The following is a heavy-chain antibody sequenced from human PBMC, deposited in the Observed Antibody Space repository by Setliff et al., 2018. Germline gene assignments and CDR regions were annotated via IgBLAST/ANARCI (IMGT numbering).Heavy chain of an antibody. CDR3: ARDGDYFGSGNRFDP. J-gene: IGHJ5*02. V-gene: IGHV4-61*09. Sequence: SETLSLTCTVSGGSISSGSYYWSWIRQPAGKGLEWIGHIYTSGSTNYNPSLKSRVTMSVDTSKNQFSLKVDSVTAADTAMYYCARDGDYFGSGNRFDPWGQGTLVTVSS. CDR1: GGSISSGSYY. CDR2: IYTSGST. D-gene: IGHD3-10*01.